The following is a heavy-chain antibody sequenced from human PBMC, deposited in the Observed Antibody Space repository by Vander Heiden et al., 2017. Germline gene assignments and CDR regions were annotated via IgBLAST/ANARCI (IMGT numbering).Heavy chain of an antibody. CDR3: AKERGGEFDY. D-gene: IGHD2-15*01. V-gene: IGHV3-23*01. CDR2: ISGGGST. Sequence: GGSLRLSCAASGFTFTNYGMSWVRQAPGEGLEWVSAISGGGSTYDADSVKGRFTISRDNSKNTLYLKMKRLRVEDTAIYYGAKERGGEFDYWGQGTMVTV. CDR1: GFTFTNYG. J-gene: IGHJ4*02.